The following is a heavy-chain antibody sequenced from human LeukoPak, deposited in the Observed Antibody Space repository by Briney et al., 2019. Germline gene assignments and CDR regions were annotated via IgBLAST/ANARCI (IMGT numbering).Heavy chain of an antibody. V-gene: IGHV3-23*01. CDR3: AKGTSASGPYYSAWNY. D-gene: IGHD3-10*01. CDR1: GFTFSSYA. J-gene: IGHJ4*02. CDR2: ITGSGEST. Sequence: GGSLRLSCAASGFTFSSYAMSWVRQAPGKGLEWLSTITGSGESTYYGDSVKGRFTISRDSSKNTLYLQMNSLRAEDTAVYYCAKGTSASGPYYSAWNYWGQGTLVTVSS.